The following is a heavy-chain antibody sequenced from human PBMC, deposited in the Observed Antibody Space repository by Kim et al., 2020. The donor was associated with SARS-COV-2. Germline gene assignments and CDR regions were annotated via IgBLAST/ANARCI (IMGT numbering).Heavy chain of an antibody. D-gene: IGHD3-10*01. CDR3: ARGPYYYGSGSYYNICDY. CDR1: GFTFSSYG. J-gene: IGHJ4*02. CDR2: IWYDGSNK. Sequence: GGSLRLSCAASGFTFSSYGMHWVRQAPGKGLEWVAVIWYDGSNKYYADSVKGRFTISRDNSKNTLYLQMNSLRAEDTAVYYCARGPYYYGSGSYYNICDYWGQGTLVTVSS. V-gene: IGHV3-33*01.